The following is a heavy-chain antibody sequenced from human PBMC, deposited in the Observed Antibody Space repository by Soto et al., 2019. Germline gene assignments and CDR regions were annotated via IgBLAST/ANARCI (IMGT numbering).Heavy chain of an antibody. CDR1: DFTFTSYG. CDR3: ARSRRSSWYSDY. J-gene: IGHJ4*02. Sequence: ASVKVSCKAYDFTFTSYGISWVRQAPGQGLEWMGWISAYNGNTNYAQKLQGRVTMTTDTSTSTAYMELRSLRSDDTAVYYCARSRRSSWYSDYWGQGTLVTVSS. V-gene: IGHV1-18*04. D-gene: IGHD6-13*01. CDR2: ISAYNGNT.